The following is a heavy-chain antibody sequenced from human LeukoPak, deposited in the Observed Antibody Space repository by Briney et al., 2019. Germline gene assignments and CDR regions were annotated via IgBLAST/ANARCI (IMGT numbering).Heavy chain of an antibody. CDR3: ARRHAIADFYHYYYMDV. CDR1: GFTFSSYS. V-gene: IGHV3-21*01. Sequence: GGSLRLSCAASGFTFSSYSMNWVRQAPGKGLEWVSSISSSSSYIYYADSVKGRFTISRDNAKNSLYLQMNSLRAEDTAVYYCARRHAIADFYHYYYMDVWGKGTTVTVS. CDR2: ISSSSSYI. J-gene: IGHJ6*03. D-gene: IGHD2-21*01.